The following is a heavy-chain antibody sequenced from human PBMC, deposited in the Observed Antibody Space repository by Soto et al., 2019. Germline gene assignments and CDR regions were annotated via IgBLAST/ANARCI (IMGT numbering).Heavy chain of an antibody. CDR3: ARGAGIAVAGTSFDY. D-gene: IGHD6-19*01. CDR2: ISYDGSNK. CDR1: GFTFSSYT. J-gene: IGHJ4*02. Sequence: QVQLVESGGGVVQPGRSLRLSCAASGFTFSSYTMHWVRHAPGKGLEWVALISYDGSNKYYADAVKGRFTISRDNSKNTLYLQINSLRAEDTAVYYCARGAGIAVAGTSFDYWGEGTLVTVSS. V-gene: IGHV3-30-3*01.